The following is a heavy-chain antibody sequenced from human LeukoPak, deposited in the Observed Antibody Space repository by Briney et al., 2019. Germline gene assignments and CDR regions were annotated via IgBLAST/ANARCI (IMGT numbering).Heavy chain of an antibody. CDR1: GYTFTSYY. CDR3: ARGPPNWGMVGY. J-gene: IGHJ4*02. D-gene: IGHD7-27*01. CDR2: INPSGGST. V-gene: IGHV1-46*01. Sequence: GASVKVSCKASGYTFTSYYMHWVQQAPGQGLEWMGIINPSGGSTSYAQKFQGRVTMTRDTSISTAYMELSSLTFEDTAVYYCARGPPNWGMVGYWGQGTLVTVSS.